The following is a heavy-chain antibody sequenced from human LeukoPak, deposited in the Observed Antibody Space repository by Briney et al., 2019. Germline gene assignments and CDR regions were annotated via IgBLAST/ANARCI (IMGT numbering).Heavy chain of an antibody. J-gene: IGHJ6*03. V-gene: IGHV3-23*01. D-gene: IGHD6-13*01. CDR1: GFTFSSYA. CDR2: ISGSGGST. Sequence: GGSLRLSCAASGFTFSSYAMSWVRQAPGKGLEWVSAISGSGGSTYYADSVKGRFTISRDNSKNSLYLQMNSLRTEDTALYYCAKGPQSSWYEYAYMDVWGKGTTVTVS. CDR3: AKGPQSSWYEYAYMDV.